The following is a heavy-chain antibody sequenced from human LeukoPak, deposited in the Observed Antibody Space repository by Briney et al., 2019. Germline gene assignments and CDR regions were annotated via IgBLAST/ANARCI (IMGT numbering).Heavy chain of an antibody. CDR3: ARLWDDSRESEYYFDY. CDR1: GFTVSSNY. J-gene: IGHJ4*02. D-gene: IGHD3-22*01. Sequence: GGCLRLSCAASGFTVSSNYMSWVRQAPGKGVEWGSVIYTGGSTHYADSVKGRFTISRDNSKNRLYLQMNSLRAEDTAVYYCARLWDDSRESEYYFDYWGQGTLVTVSS. V-gene: IGHV3-66*01. CDR2: IYTGGST.